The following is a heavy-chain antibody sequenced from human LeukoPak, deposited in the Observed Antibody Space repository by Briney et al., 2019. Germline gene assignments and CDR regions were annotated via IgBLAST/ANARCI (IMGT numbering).Heavy chain of an antibody. D-gene: IGHD3-10*02. CDR3: ASQYFLILSLYYFDN. J-gene: IGHJ4*02. CDR2: IYTSGST. V-gene: IGHV4-4*07. CDR1: GGSISSYY. Sequence: SETLSLTCTVSGGSISSYYWSWIRQPAGKGLEWIGRIYTSGSTNYNPSLKSRVTISVDTSKNQFSLKLSSVTAADTAVYYCASQYFLILSLYYFDNWGQGTLVTVSS.